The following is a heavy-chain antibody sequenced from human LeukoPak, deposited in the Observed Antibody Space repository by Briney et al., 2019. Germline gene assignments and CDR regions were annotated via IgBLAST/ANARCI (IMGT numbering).Heavy chain of an antibody. CDR1: GYMFTNYD. Sequence: ASVKVSCKASGYMFTNYDINWVRQATGQGLEWMGWMDTNSGDTGYAQNFQGRVTMTRSPSISTAYMELSSLRSDDTAVYYCARAYFAPEIRFYFDYWGQGTLVTVSS. CDR3: ARAYFAPEIRFYFDY. V-gene: IGHV1-8*01. D-gene: IGHD3-9*01. J-gene: IGHJ4*02. CDR2: MDTNSGDT.